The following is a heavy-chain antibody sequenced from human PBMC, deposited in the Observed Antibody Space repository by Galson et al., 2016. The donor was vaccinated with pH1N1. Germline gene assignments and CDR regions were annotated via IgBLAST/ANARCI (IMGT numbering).Heavy chain of an antibody. CDR3: TTIAY. CDR1: GYTLSSLY. CDR2: ISPSGVDA. Sequence: SVKVSCKASGYTLSSLYIHWVRQAPGHGLEWMGAISPSGVDANYAQKFQGRVTMTRDTSTSTVYMELNSLRSADTALYYCTTIAYWGQGTLVTVSS. V-gene: IGHV1-46*01. J-gene: IGHJ4*02. D-gene: IGHD1-14*01.